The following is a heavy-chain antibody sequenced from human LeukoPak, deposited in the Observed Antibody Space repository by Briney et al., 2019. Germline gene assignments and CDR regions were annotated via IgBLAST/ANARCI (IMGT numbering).Heavy chain of an antibody. D-gene: IGHD1-26*01. V-gene: IGHV3-21*01. CDR2: INSRSNYK. CDR3: AREDGIVGATSAFDI. CDR1: GFSFSTYT. Sequence: PGGSLRLSCATSGFSFSTYTMNWVRQAPGKGLERVSSINSRSNYKYYADSVKGRFTIPRDNAKNSLFLQMNSLRPEDTAVYYCAREDGIVGATSAFDIWGQGTMVTVSS. J-gene: IGHJ3*02.